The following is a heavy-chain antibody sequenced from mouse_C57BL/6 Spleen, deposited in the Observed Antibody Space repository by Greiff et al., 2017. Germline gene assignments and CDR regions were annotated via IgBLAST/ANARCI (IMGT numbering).Heavy chain of an antibody. D-gene: IGHD1-1*01. J-gene: IGHJ1*03. CDR3: ARSGYYYGSSYVDWYFDV. Sequence: QVQLQQSGAELARPGASVKLSCTASGYNFTSYGISWVKQRTGPGLEWIGEIYPRSGNTYSNEQIKGKATLTADKSSSIAYRELCSLTSEDSAVYFCARSGYYYGSSYVDWYFDVWGTGTTVTVSS. V-gene: IGHV1-81*01. CDR1: GYNFTSYG. CDR2: IYPRSGNT.